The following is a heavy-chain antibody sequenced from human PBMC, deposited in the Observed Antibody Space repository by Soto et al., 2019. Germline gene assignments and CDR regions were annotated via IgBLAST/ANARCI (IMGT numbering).Heavy chain of an antibody. J-gene: IGHJ4*02. CDR1: GFSLSTSGVG. Sequence: QITLKESGPTLVKPTQTLTLTCTFSGFSLSTSGVGVGWIRQPPGKALEWLALIYWDDDKRYSPSLKSRLTIXKXXSKNQVVLTMTNMDPVDTATYYCAHMGDGYNYFDYWGQGTLVTVSS. D-gene: IGHD5-12*01. CDR2: IYWDDDK. V-gene: IGHV2-5*02. CDR3: AHMGDGYNYFDY.